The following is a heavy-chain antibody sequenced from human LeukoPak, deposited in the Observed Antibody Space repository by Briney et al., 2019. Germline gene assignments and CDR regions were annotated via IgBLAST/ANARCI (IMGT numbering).Heavy chain of an antibody. Sequence: ASVKVSCKSSGYTFTSYGISWVRQAPGQGLEWMGWISAYNGNTNYAQKLQGRVTMTTDTPTSTAYMELRSLRSDDTAVYYCASGLEVELATLHLDYWGQGPRVTVST. D-gene: IGHD5-24*01. CDR3: ASGLEVELATLHLDY. CDR2: ISAYNGNT. V-gene: IGHV1-18*01. CDR1: GYTFTSYG. J-gene: IGHJ4*02.